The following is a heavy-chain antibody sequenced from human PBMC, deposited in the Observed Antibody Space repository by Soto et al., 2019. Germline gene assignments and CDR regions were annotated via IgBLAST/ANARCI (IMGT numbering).Heavy chain of an antibody. V-gene: IGHV1-8*02. CDR2: MNPNSGNT. J-gene: IGHJ5*02. Sequence: ASVKVSCKASGYTFTSYDINWVRQATGQGLEWMGWMNPNSGNTGYAQKFQGRVTMTRNTSISTAYMELSSLRSEDTAVYYWARGLRVRINWFDPWGQGTLVTVSS. CDR1: GYTFTSYD. CDR3: ARGLRVRINWFDP. D-gene: IGHD3-10*01.